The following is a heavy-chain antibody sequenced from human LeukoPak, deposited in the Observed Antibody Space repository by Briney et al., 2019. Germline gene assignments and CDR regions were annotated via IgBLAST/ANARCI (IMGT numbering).Heavy chain of an antibody. V-gene: IGHV4-59*01. D-gene: IGHD5-24*01. J-gene: IGHJ4*02. CDR3: ARKGGWLQNHFDY. Sequence: SETLSLTRTVSGGSISSYYWSWIRQPPGKGLEWIGYIYYSGSTNYNPSLNSRVTISLDTSKNQFSLKLSSVTTADTAVYYCARKGGWLQNHFDYWGQGTLVTVSS. CDR2: IYYSGST. CDR1: GGSISSYY.